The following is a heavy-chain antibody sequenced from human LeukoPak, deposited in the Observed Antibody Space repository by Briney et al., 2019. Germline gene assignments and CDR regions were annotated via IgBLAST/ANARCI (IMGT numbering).Heavy chain of an antibody. J-gene: IGHJ4*02. CDR2: IYYSGST. D-gene: IGHD3-10*01. Sequence: SETLSLNCTVSGGSISSSSYYWGWIRQPPGKGLEWIGSIYYSGSTYYNPSLKSRVTISVDTSKNQFSLKLSSVTAADTAVYYCARLSRGRWVYYFDYWGQGTLVTVSS. V-gene: IGHV4-39*01. CDR1: GGSISSSSYY. CDR3: ARLSRGRWVYYFDY.